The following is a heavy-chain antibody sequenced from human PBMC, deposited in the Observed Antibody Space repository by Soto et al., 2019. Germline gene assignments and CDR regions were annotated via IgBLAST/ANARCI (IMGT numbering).Heavy chain of an antibody. V-gene: IGHV3-33*01. J-gene: IGHJ6*02. CDR2: IWYDGSNK. Sequence: GGSLRLSCAASGFTLSSYGMHWVRQAPGKGLEWVAVIWYDGSNKYYADSVKGRFTISRDNSKNTLYLQMNSLRAEDTAVYYCARDQYCSSTSCYLGDYYYYGMDVWGQGTTVTVSS. D-gene: IGHD2-2*01. CDR1: GFTLSSYG. CDR3: ARDQYCSSTSCYLGDYYYYGMDV.